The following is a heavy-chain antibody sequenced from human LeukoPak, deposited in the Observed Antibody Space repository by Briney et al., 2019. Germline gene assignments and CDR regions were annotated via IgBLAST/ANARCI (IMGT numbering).Heavy chain of an antibody. D-gene: IGHD1-14*01. V-gene: IGHV4-4*07. CDR2: IYTSGST. Sequence: SETLSLTCSVSGGSITSSYWSWIRQPAGKGLEWIGRIYTSGSTNYNPSLKSRVTMSVDTSKNQFSLKLWSVTAADTAVYYCARDRNRCWFDPWGQGTLVTVSS. CDR3: ARDRNRCWFDP. CDR1: GGSITSSY. J-gene: IGHJ5*02.